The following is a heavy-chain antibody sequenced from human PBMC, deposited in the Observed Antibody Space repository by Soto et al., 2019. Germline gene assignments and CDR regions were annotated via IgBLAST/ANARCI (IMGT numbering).Heavy chain of an antibody. Sequence: QVQLVQSGVEVKKPGASVKVSCKTSGYTFTSYYIHWVRQAPGQGLEWMGIINPNDGSTNYAQKVQGRVTMTRDKSTSTVYMDLSSLRYEDTAVYYCGRAISGSGSYYLAYWGQGTLVTVSS. CDR3: GRAISGSGSYYLAY. CDR1: GYTFTSYY. D-gene: IGHD3-10*01. V-gene: IGHV1-46*03. CDR2: INPNDGST. J-gene: IGHJ4*02.